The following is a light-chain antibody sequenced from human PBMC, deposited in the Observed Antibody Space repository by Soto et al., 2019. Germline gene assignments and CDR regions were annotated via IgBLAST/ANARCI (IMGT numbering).Light chain of an antibody. CDR3: QPRSNCPLT. J-gene: IGKJ2*01. Sequence: EIVLTQSPATLSLSPGERATLSCRASQSVSSYLAWYKQKPGQAPRLLIYDASNRATDIPARFSGSGSGTDFTLTSNSLEPEDFAVYYCQPRSNCPLTVGQGTNLEIK. CDR2: DAS. V-gene: IGKV3-11*01. CDR1: QSVSSY.